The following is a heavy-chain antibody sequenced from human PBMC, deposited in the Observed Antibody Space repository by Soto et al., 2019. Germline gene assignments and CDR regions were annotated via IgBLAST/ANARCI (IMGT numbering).Heavy chain of an antibody. Sequence: QLQLQESGPGLVKPAETLSVTCIVSGGPISSSNHYWGWIRQPPGKGLEWIGSIYYIWSTYYNPSVQSRVTISVDTSKNQFSLKVKSVTAADTAVYFCARLGDRVNYYYMDVWGKGTTVTVSS. J-gene: IGHJ6*03. CDR1: GGPISSSNHY. V-gene: IGHV4-39*01. D-gene: IGHD6-13*01. CDR3: ARLGDRVNYYYMDV. CDR2: IYYIWST.